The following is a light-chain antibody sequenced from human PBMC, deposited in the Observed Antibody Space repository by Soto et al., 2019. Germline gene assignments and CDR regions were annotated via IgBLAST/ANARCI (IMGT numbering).Light chain of an antibody. Sequence: SALTQPPSASGSLGQSVTISCTGTSSDVGAYNYVSWYQQRPGKAPKLMIYEVTRRPSGVPDRFSGSKSGNTASLNVSGLQAEDEADYYCCSYADNTDYVFGTGTKVTV. J-gene: IGLJ1*01. V-gene: IGLV2-8*01. CDR3: CSYADNTDYV. CDR1: SSDVGAYNY. CDR2: EVT.